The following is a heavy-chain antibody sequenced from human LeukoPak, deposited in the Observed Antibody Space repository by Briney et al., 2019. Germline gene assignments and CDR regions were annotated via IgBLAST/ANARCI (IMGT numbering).Heavy chain of an antibody. J-gene: IGHJ4*02. CDR1: GFTFSSYG. D-gene: IGHD3-16*01. CDR2: ISGSSDDI. V-gene: IGHV3-21*01. Sequence: PGGSLRLSCAASGFTFSSYGMHWVRQAPGKGLEWVSSISGSSDDIYYADSVKGRFTISRDNSKNSLYLQMKGLRAEDTALYYCARRGYYDYTGFDYWGQGTLVTVSS. CDR3: ARRGYYDYTGFDY.